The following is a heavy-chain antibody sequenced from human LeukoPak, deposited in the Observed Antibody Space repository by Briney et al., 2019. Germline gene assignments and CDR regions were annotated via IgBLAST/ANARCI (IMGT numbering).Heavy chain of an antibody. D-gene: IGHD3-22*01. V-gene: IGHV4-38-2*01. CDR2: VYRGGST. CDR1: GYSLSSSNS. J-gene: IGHJ4*02. Sequence: SETLSLTCAVSGYSLSSSNSCVWIRQPPGKGLEYIGSVYRGGSTYYSPSLKSRVTISVDTSKNQFSLKLSSVTAADTAVYYCAKGGPNSEDASSGYSNWGQGTLVTVSS. CDR3: AKGGPNSEDASSGYSN.